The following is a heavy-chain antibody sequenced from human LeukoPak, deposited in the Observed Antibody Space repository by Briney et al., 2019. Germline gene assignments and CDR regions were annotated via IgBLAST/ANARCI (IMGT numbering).Heavy chain of an antibody. V-gene: IGHV4-39*01. D-gene: IGHD3-3*01. CDR1: GGSISDGLYY. CDR2: IYYSGNT. J-gene: IGHJ4*02. Sequence: SETLPLTCSVCGGSISDGLYYWGWLRQPPGKGLQWIASIYYSGNTYYNPSLRSRVTISRDTSKNQFFLTLTSVTAADTAVYFCARRPGSYESGHGDDNWGQGILVTVSS. CDR3: ARRPGSYESGHGDDN.